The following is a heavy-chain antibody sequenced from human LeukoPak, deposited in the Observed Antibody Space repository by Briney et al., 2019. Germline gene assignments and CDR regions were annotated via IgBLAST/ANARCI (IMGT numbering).Heavy chain of an antibody. CDR2: ISSSSSYI. CDR1: GFTFSSYS. V-gene: IGHV3-21*01. J-gene: IGHJ4*02. Sequence: GGSLRLSCAASGFTFSSYSMNWVRQAPGKGLEWVSSISSSSSYIYYADSVKGRFTISRDNAKNSLYLQMNSLRAEDTAVYYCARDGLLDYDFWSGYPPSGYFDYWGQGTLVTVSS. CDR3: ARDGLLDYDFWSGYPPSGYFDY. D-gene: IGHD3-3*01.